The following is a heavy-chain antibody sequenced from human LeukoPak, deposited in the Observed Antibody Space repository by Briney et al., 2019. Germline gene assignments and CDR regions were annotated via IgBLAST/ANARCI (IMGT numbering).Heavy chain of an antibody. CDR3: ARDPGGYSYGYRDAFDI. V-gene: IGHV3-9*01. CDR1: GFTFDDYA. CDR2: ISWNSGST. D-gene: IGHD5-18*01. J-gene: IGHJ3*02. Sequence: GGSLRLSCAASGFTFDDYAMYWVRQAPGKGLEWVSGISWNSGSTGYADSVKGRFTISRDNAKNSLYLQMNSLRAEDTAVYYCARDPGGYSYGYRDAFDIWGQGTMVTVSS.